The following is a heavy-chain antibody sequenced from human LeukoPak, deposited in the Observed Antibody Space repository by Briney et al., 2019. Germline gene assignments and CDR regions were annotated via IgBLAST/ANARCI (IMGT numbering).Heavy chain of an antibody. D-gene: IGHD6-19*01. CDR2: INPNSGGT. J-gene: IGHJ6*02. CDR1: GYTFTGYY. Sequence: GASVKVSCKASGYTFTGYYMHWVRQAPGQGLEWMGWINPNSGGTNYAQKFQGRVTMTRNTSISTAYMELSSLRSEDTAVYYCARGPKTYSSGWSPSGYYYGMDVWGQGTTVTVSS. CDR3: ARGPKTYSSGWSPSGYYYGMDV. V-gene: IGHV1-2*02.